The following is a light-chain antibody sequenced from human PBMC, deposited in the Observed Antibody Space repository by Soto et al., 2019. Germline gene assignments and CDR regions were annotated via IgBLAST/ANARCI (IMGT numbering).Light chain of an antibody. Sequence: EIVLTQSPGTLSLSPGERATLSCRASQSVSSSYLAWYQQKPGQAPRLLIYGASSRATGIPDRFSGSGSGTDFTLTISSLQPEDFALYYCHQDFDLPLTFGGGTKVEIK. V-gene: IGKV3-20*01. CDR2: GAS. CDR3: HQDFDLPLT. J-gene: IGKJ4*01. CDR1: QSVSSSY.